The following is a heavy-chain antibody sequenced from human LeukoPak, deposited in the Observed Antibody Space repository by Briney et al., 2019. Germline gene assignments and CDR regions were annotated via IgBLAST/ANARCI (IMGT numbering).Heavy chain of an antibody. V-gene: IGHV1-2*02. CDR1: GYTFTGYY. CDR2: INPNSGGT. CDR3: ARDAAGYDLGVDY. D-gene: IGHD5-12*01. J-gene: IGHJ4*02. Sequence: GASVKVSCKASGYTFTGYYMHWVRQAPGQGVEWTGWINPNSGGTNYAQKFQGRVTMTRDTSISTAYMELSRLRSDDTAVYYCARDAAGYDLGVDYWGQGTLVTVSS.